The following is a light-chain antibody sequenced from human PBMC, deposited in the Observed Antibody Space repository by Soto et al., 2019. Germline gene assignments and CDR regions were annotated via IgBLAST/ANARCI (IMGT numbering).Light chain of an antibody. J-gene: IGLJ3*02. CDR3: SSYSGSSNWV. CDR2: EVS. Sequence: QSALTQPPSASGSPGQSVAISCTGTNSDVGGYNYVSWYQHHPGKAPKLMIYEVSRRPSGVSDRFSGSKSGNTASLTVSGLQAEDEADYYCSSYSGSSNWVFGGGTKLTVL. CDR1: NSDVGGYNY. V-gene: IGLV2-8*01.